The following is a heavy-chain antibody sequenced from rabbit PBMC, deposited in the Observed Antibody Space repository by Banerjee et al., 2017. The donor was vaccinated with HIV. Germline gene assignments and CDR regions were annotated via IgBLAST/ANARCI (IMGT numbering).Heavy chain of an antibody. Sequence: QLEESGGGLVQPGGSLKLSCKASGLDFSSYSMSWVRQAPGKGLEWIGYIDPVFGSTYYASWVNGRFTISSHNAQNTLYLQLNSLTAADTATYFCGNSNGYYWYLDLWGPGTLVTVS. CDR1: GLDFSSYS. J-gene: IGHJ4*01. CDR2: IDPVFGST. V-gene: IGHV1S7*01. CDR3: GNSNGYYWYLDL. D-gene: IGHD1-1*01.